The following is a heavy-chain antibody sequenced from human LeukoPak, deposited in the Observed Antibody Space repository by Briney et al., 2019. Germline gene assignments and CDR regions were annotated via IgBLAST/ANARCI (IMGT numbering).Heavy chain of an antibody. D-gene: IGHD3-22*01. CDR2: FRGSGGST. J-gene: IGHJ4*02. CDR1: GFTFSNYA. Sequence: GGSLRLFCAASGFTFSNYAMSWFRRAAAKGLEWFSDFRGSGGSTYSADSVKGRFTISRDNSKNTLYLKMSSLRAGDTAIYYCAKDDHYDDSGYYGFWGQGTLVSVSS. V-gene: IGHV3-23*01. CDR3: AKDDHYDDSGYYGF.